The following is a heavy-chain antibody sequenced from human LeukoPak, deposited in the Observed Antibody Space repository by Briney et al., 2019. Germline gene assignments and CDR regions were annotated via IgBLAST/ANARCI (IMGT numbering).Heavy chain of an antibody. J-gene: IGHJ6*02. CDR2: ISGSGGST. Sequence: GGSLRLSCVASGFTFSDYPMYWVRQTPGKGLEWVSAISGSGGSTYYADSVKGRFTISRDNSKNTLFLQMNSLRVEDTAPYYCTKSVAIYFYYGLDVWGQGTTVTVSS. CDR3: TKSVAIYFYYGLDV. V-gene: IGHV3-23*01. D-gene: IGHD3-3*01. CDR1: GFTFSDYP.